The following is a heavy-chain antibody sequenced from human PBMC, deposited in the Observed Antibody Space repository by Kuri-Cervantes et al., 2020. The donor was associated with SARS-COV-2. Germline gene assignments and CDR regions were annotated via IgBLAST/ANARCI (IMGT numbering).Heavy chain of an antibody. D-gene: IGHD2-2*01. V-gene: IGHV4-61*01. CDR3: ARDFPGSTSTPTKNLQVHNYYYGMDV. Sequence: GSLRLSCTVSGGSVSSGSYYWSWIRQPPGKGLEWIGYIYYSGSTNYNPSLKSRVTISVDTSKNQFSLKLSSVTAADTAVYYCARDFPGSTSTPTKNLQVHNYYYGMDVWGQGTTVTVSS. CDR1: GGSVSSGSYY. CDR2: IYYSGST. J-gene: IGHJ6*02.